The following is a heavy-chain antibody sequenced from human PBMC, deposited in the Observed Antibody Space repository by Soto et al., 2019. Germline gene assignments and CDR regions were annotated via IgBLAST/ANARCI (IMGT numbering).Heavy chain of an antibody. CDR3: AREGSRVVTQDAFDI. D-gene: IGHD2-15*01. J-gene: IGHJ3*02. V-gene: IGHV1-46*01. Sequence: GASVKVSCKASGYTFTSYYMHWVRQAPGQGLEWMGIINPSGGSTSYAQKFQGRVTMTRDTSTSTVYMELSSLRSEDTAVYYCAREGSRVVTQDAFDIWGQGTMVTVSS. CDR2: INPSGGST. CDR1: GYTFTSYY.